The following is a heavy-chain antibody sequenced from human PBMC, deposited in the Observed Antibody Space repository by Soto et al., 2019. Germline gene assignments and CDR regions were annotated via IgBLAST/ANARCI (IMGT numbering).Heavy chain of an antibody. Sequence: GESLKISCRASGYDFNNFWIGWVRQMPGKGLEWVGIIFPRDSDVRYSPSFQGRVTISVDKSINAAYLQWSGLKASDTAMYYCARHFDCSTTSCYIDYWGQGSPVTV. CDR3: ARHFDCSTTSCYIDY. D-gene: IGHD2-2*01. V-gene: IGHV5-51*01. J-gene: IGHJ4*03. CDR1: GYDFNNFW. CDR2: IFPRDSDV.